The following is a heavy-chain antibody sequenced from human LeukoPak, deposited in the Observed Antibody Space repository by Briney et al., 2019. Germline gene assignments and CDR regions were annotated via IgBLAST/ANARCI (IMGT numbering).Heavy chain of an antibody. V-gene: IGHV3-30*04. CDR1: GFTFSTYA. CDR3: ARDGDYINYYYYGVDV. Sequence: PGRSLRLSCAASGFTFSTYAMHWVRQAPGRGLEWGTFVSNDGSDTYYADSVKGRFSVSRDNSKNTLYLQMNSLKVEDTAVYYCARDGDYINYYYYGVDVWGKRTTVTVPS. J-gene: IGHJ6*04. CDR2: VSNDGSDT. D-gene: IGHD4-11*01.